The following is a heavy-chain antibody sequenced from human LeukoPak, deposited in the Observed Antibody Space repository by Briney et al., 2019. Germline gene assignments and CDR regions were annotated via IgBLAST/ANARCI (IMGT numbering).Heavy chain of an antibody. CDR3: ARRAAALGAFDY. V-gene: IGHV3-74*01. CDR1: RFTFSNYW. J-gene: IGHJ4*02. Sequence: GGSLRLSCAASRFTFSNYWMHWVRQAPGKGLVWVSRINSDGSSISYADSVKGRFTISRDNAKNTLYLHVNSLRAEDTAVYYCARRAAALGAFDYWGQGTLVTVSS. D-gene: IGHD6-13*01. CDR2: INSDGSSI.